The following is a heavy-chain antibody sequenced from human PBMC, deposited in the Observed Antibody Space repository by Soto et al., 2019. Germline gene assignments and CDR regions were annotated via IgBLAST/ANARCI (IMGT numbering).Heavy chain of an antibody. CDR1: GFTFSSYG. J-gene: IGHJ6*02. D-gene: IGHD2-21*01. V-gene: IGHV3-30*18. Sequence: VQLVESGGGVVQPGRSLRLSCAASGFTFSSYGMHWVRQAPGKGLEWVAVISYDGSNKYYADSVKGRFTISRDNSKNTLYLQMNSLRAEDTAVYYCAKENSIGDYNYYGMDVWGQGTTVTPSS. CDR2: ISYDGSNK. CDR3: AKENSIGDYNYYGMDV.